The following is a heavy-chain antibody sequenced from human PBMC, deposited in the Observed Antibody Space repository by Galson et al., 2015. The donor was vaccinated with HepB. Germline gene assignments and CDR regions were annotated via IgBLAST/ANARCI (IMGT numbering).Heavy chain of an antibody. CDR2: TYYRSKWST. CDR1: GDSVSSNTAA. CDR3: TRDELADFYYAMDV. J-gene: IGHJ6*02. V-gene: IGHV6-1*01. Sequence: CAISGDSVSSNTAAWNWIRQSPSRGLEWLGRTYYRSKWSTDYAVSVKSRITINADTSKNQFSLQLNSVTPDDTAVFYCTRDELADFYYAMDVWGQGTTVTVSS. D-gene: IGHD3-3*01.